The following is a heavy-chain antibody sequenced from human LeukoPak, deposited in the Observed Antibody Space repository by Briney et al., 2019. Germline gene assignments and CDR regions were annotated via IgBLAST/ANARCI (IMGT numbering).Heavy chain of an antibody. V-gene: IGHV3-48*03. J-gene: IGHJ4*02. D-gene: IGHD6-19*01. CDR3: ARDQWQWRAFDY. CDR2: ISSSGSTI. Sequence: RSGGSLRLSCAASGFTFSSYEMNWVRQAPGKGLEWVSYISSSGSTIYYADSVKGRFTISRDNAKNSLYLQMNSLRAEDTAVYYCARDQWQWRAFDYWGQGTLVTVSS. CDR1: GFTFSSYE.